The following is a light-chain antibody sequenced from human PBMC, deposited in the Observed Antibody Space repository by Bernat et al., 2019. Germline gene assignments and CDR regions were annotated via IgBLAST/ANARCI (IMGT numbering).Light chain of an antibody. CDR1: SSDLGAYNY. Sequence: QSALTQPASVSGSPGQSITISCTGTSSDLGAYNYVSWYQQHPGKAPKLMIYDVTYRPSGVSNRFSGSKSGNTASLIISGLQAEDEADYYCNSYTTTGTLVFGGGTNLTVL. CDR3: NSYTTTGTLV. J-gene: IGLJ2*01. V-gene: IGLV2-14*03. CDR2: DVT.